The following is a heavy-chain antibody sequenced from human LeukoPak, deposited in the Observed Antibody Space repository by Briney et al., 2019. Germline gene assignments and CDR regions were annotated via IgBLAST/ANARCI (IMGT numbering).Heavy chain of an antibody. J-gene: IGHJ6*02. D-gene: IGHD3-22*01. V-gene: IGHV3-21*01. Sequence: GGSLRLSCAASGFTFSSYSMNWVRQAPGKGLEWVSSISSSSSYIYYADSVKGRFTISRDNAKNSLYLQMNSLRAEDTAVYYCARDLRVFYDSSSYGMDVWGQGTTVTVSS. CDR2: ISSSSSYI. CDR3: ARDLRVFYDSSSYGMDV. CDR1: GFTFSSYS.